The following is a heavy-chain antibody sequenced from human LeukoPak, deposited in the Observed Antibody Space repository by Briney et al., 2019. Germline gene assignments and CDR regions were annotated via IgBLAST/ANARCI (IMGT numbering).Heavy chain of an antibody. CDR1: GFTFSNHG. D-gene: IGHD2-21*02. J-gene: IGHJ6*02. CDR3: ARDPSEVTANYYYYGMDV. Sequence: GGSLRLSCAASGFTFSNHGMHWVRQAPGKGLEWVAVISYDGSNKYYADSVKGRFTISRDNSKNTLYLQMNSLRAEDTAVYYCARDPSEVTANYYYYGMDVWGQGTTVTVSS. V-gene: IGHV3-30*03. CDR2: ISYDGSNK.